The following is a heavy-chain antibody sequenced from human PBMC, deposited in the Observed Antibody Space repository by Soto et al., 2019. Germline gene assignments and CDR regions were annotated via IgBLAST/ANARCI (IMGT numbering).Heavy chain of an antibody. V-gene: IGHV4-4*02. D-gene: IGHD3-22*01. CDR3: ARYYYDSSGVGAPFDC. CDR2: IYHSGST. J-gene: IGHJ4*02. Sequence: PSETLSLTCAGSGGSISSVNWWSWVRQPPGKGLEWIGEIYHSGSTNYNPSLKSRVTISVDTSKNQFSLKLSSVTAADTAVYYCARYYYDSSGVGAPFDCWGQGPLVTVSS. CDR1: GGSISSVNW.